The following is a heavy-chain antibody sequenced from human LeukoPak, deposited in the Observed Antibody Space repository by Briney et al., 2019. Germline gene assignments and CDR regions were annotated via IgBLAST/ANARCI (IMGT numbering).Heavy chain of an antibody. V-gene: IGHV3-48*01. CDR1: GFTFSSYS. CDR2: ISSSSSTI. Sequence: PGGSLRLSCAASGFTFSSYSMNWVRQAPGKGLEWVSYISSSSSTIYYADSVKGRFTISRDNAKNSLYLQMNSLRAEDTAVYYCVRRYYSSYFDYWGQGTLVTVSS. J-gene: IGHJ4*02. CDR3: VRRYYSSYFDY. D-gene: IGHD3-10*01.